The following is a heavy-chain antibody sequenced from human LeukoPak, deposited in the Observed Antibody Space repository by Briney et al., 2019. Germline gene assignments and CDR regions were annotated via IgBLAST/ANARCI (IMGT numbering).Heavy chain of an antibody. CDR3: AKGAYDYVEMAYFDS. CDR1: GFTFSSYG. V-gene: IGHV3-33*06. Sequence: GRSLRLSCAASGFTFSSYGMHWVRQAPGKGLEWVAVIWYDGSNKYYADSVKGRFTISRDNSKNTLYLQMNSLRAEDTAIYYCAKGAYDYVEMAYFDSWGQGTLVAVSS. CDR2: IWYDGSNK. D-gene: IGHD5-12*01. J-gene: IGHJ4*02.